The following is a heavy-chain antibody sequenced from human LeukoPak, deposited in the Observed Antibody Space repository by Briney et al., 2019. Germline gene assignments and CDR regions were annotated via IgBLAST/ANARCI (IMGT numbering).Heavy chain of an antibody. D-gene: IGHD3-10*01. CDR3: ARDGSYSGSGSPSYY. Sequence: GGSLRLSCAASGFTFDDYGMSWVRQAPGKGLEWVSAISGSGGSTYYADSVKGRFTISRDNSKNTLYLQMNSLRAEDTAVYYCARDGSYSGSGSPSYYWGQGTLVTVSS. J-gene: IGHJ4*02. CDR2: ISGSGGST. V-gene: IGHV3-23*01. CDR1: GFTFDDYG.